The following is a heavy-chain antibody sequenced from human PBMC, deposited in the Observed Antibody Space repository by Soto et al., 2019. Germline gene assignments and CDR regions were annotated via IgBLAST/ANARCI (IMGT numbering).Heavy chain of an antibody. CDR1: AFTFSSFG. CDR3: AKLSLGDSHYYGVDV. D-gene: IGHD3-16*01. V-gene: IGHV3-30*18. CDR2: VLSDGGDA. Sequence: QVHLVESGGGVVQPGRSLRLSCAASAFTFSSFGMHWVRQAPGKGLEWVAAVLSDGGDAYYADSVRGRFTISRDNSKDTLYLQMNNLRPEDTALYYCAKLSLGDSHYYGVDVWGQGTTVTVSS. J-gene: IGHJ6*02.